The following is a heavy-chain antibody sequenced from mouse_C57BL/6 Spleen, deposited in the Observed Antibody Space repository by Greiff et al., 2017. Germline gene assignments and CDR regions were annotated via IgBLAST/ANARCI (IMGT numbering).Heavy chain of an antibody. J-gene: IGHJ2*01. D-gene: IGHD2-2*01. CDR2: FYPGSGSI. CDR3: ARHEDRGYGYVPFDY. V-gene: IGHV1-62-2*01. CDR1: GYTFTEYT. Sequence: VKLQESGAELVKPGASVKLSCKASGYTFTEYTIHWVKQRSGQGLEWIGWFYPGSGSIKYNEKFKDKATLTADKSSSTVYMELSRLTSEDSAVYFCARHEDRGYGYVPFDYWGQGTTLTVSS.